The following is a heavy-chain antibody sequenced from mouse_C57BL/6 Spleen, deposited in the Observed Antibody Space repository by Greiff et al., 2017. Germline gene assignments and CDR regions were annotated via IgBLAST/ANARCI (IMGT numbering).Heavy chain of an antibody. D-gene: IGHD6-1*01. Sequence: QVQLKESGAELVKPGASVKLSCKASGYTFTSYWMHWVKQRPGQGLEWIGMIHPNSGSTNYNEKFKSKATLTVDKTSSKAYMQLSSLTSEDSAVYYCARRPLDWGSFDYWGQGTTLTVSS. CDR3: ARRPLDWGSFDY. V-gene: IGHV1-64*01. CDR2: IHPNSGST. CDR1: GYTFTSYW. J-gene: IGHJ2*01.